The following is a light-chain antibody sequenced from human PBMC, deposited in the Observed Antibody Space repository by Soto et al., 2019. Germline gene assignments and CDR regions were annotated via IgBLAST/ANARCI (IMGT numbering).Light chain of an antibody. V-gene: IGKV3-20*01. CDR3: QQFGSSPGFT. CDR2: GAS. CDR1: QSINSRY. J-gene: IGKJ3*01. Sequence: EIVLTQSPGTLSLSPGERATLSCRASQSINSRYLAWYQQKPGQAPRLLIYGASSRATGIPDRFSGSGSGRDFSLTISRLEPEDCAVYYCQQFGSSPGFTFGPGTKVDIK.